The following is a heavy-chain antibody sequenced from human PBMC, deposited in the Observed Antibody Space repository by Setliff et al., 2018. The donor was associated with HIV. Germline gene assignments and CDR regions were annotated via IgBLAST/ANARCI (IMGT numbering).Heavy chain of an antibody. Sequence: PGGSLRLSCAASGLIFSSYEMNWVRQAPGKGLEWVTLIYKAGKTYYADFVKGRFTIARDDTKNTVSLQITNLEPEDTAMYYCAQGGYGGAYYVAGYWGQGTKVTVSS. D-gene: IGHD5-18*01. CDR3: AQGGYGGAYYVAGY. J-gene: IGHJ4*02. CDR1: GLIFSSYE. V-gene: IGHV3-53*01. CDR2: IYKAGKT.